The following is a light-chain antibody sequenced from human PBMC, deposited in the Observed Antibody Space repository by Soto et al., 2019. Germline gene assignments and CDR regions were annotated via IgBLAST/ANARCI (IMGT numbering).Light chain of an antibody. CDR1: QSISSW. Sequence: DIRMTQSPSTLSASVGDRVTMTCRASQSISSWLAWHQQKAGKAPKLLIYKASSLESGVPSRFSGSGSGTEFTLTISSLQPDDFATYYCQQYSSYYAYTFGQGTKLEIK. J-gene: IGKJ2*01. CDR3: QQYSSYYAYT. CDR2: KAS. V-gene: IGKV1-5*03.